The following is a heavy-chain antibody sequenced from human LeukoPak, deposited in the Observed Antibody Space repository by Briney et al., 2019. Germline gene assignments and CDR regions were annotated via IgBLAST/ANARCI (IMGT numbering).Heavy chain of an antibody. CDR3: ARAEGVYCSGGSCSNFDY. V-gene: IGHV1-69*06. CDR2: IIPIFGTA. D-gene: IGHD2-15*01. J-gene: IGHJ4*02. CDR1: GYTFTDYY. Sequence: SVRVSCKASGYTFTDYYIHWVRQAPGQGLEWMGGIIPIFGTANYAQKFQGRVTITADKSTSTAYMELSSLRSEDTAVYYCARAEGVYCSGGSCSNFDYWGQGTLVTVSS.